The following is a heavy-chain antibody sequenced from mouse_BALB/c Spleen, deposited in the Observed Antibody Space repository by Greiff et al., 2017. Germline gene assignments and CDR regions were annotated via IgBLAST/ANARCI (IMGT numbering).Heavy chain of an antibody. CDR3: ARYDYDDFFAY. CDR2: IYPGDGDT. Sequence: QVQLKQSGAELARPGASVKLSCKASGYTFTSYWMQWVKQRPGQGLEWIGAIYPGDGDTRYTQKFKGKATLTADKSSSTAYMQLSSLASEDSAVYYCARYDYDDFFAYWGQGTLVTVSA. J-gene: IGHJ3*01. D-gene: IGHD2-4*01. V-gene: IGHV1-87*01. CDR1: GYTFTSYW.